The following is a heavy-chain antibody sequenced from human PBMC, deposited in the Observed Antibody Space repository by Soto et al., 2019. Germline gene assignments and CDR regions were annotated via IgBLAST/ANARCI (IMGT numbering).Heavy chain of an antibody. Sequence: QVQLQQWGAGLLKPSETLSLTCAVYGGSFSGYYWSWIRQPPGKGLEWIGEINHRGSTNYHPSLKIRVTISVDTSKNKFSLKLSSVTAADTAVYYCASYYYDFWSGYYNGWFDPWGQVTLVTVSS. CDR2: INHRGST. CDR3: ASYYYDFWSGYYNGWFDP. CDR1: GGSFSGYY. V-gene: IGHV4-34*01. J-gene: IGHJ5*02. D-gene: IGHD3-3*01.